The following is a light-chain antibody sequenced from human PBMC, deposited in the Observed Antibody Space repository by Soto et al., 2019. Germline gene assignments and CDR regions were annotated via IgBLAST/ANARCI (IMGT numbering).Light chain of an antibody. CDR2: TND. J-gene: IGLJ2*01. CDR1: SSNIESNT. CDR3: ISYAGSSNFVV. Sequence: QSVLTQPPSASGTPGQRVTISCSGSSSNIESNTVNWYQQLPGTAPKLLIYTNDQRPSGVPDRFSGSKSGTSASLAISGLQAEDEADYFCISYAGSSNFVVFGGGTQLTVL. V-gene: IGLV1-44*01.